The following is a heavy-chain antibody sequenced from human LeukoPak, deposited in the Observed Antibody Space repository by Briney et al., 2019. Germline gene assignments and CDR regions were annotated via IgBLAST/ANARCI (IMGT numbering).Heavy chain of an antibody. CDR3: ARVTGIAAAAPLDWFDP. CDR1: GYTFTGYY. D-gene: IGHD6-13*01. Sequence: GASVKVSCKASGYTFTGYYMHWVRQAPGQGLEWMGWINPNSGGTNYAQKFQGRVTMTRDTSISTAYMELSRLRSDDTAVYYCARVTGIAAAAPLDWFDPWGQGTLVTVSS. J-gene: IGHJ5*02. CDR2: INPNSGGT. V-gene: IGHV1-2*02.